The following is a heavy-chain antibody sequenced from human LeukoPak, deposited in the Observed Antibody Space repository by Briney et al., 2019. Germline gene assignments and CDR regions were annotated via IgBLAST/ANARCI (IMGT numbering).Heavy chain of an antibody. J-gene: IGHJ4*02. CDR1: GFTFSNYW. CDR2: INQDGSEN. V-gene: IGHV3-7*01. Sequence: GGSLRLSCAASGFTFSNYWISWVRHAPGKGLEWVANINQDGSENNFVDSVRGRFTISRDNAKNSLYLQMNSLRAEDTAVYYCARDRGFLSFDYWGQGTEVTVSS. CDR3: ARDRGFLSFDY. D-gene: IGHD2/OR15-2a*01.